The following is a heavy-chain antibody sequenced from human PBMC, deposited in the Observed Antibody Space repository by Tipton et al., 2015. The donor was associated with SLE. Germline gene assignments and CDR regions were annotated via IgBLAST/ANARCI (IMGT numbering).Heavy chain of an antibody. CDR1: GGSFSGYY. CDR2: INHSGST. J-gene: IGHJ5*02. Sequence: GLVKPSETLSLTCAVYGGSFSGYYWSWIRQPPGKGLEWIGEINHSGSTNYNPSLKSRVTISVDTSKNQFSLKLSSVTAADTAVYYCAREGDSSGWFNWFDPWGQGTLVTVSS. CDR3: AREGDSSGWFNWFDP. V-gene: IGHV4-34*01. D-gene: IGHD6-19*01.